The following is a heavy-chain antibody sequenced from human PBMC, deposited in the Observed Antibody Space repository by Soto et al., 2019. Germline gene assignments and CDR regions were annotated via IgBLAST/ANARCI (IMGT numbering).Heavy chain of an antibody. D-gene: IGHD3-10*01. CDR3: ARGWFGPDV. CDR2: IDKVGTDS. V-gene: IGHV3-74*01. CDR1: EFTFSGRS. J-gene: IGHJ6*03. Sequence: EVQLVESGGGLVQPGGCVRLSCAASEFTFSGRSVHWVRQAPGKGLVWVSGIDKVGTDSTYADSVKGRFTSSRDNAKNTVYLQMNSLRVEDTAVYYCARGWFGPDVWGKGTTVTVSS.